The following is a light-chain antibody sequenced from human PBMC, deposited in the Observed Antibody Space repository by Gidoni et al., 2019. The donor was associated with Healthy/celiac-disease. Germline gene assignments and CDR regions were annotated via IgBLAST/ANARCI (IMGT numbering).Light chain of an antibody. V-gene: IGLV3-1*01. CDR2: QDS. CDR3: QAWDSSTAYVV. CDR1: KLGDKY. Sequence: SYELTHPPSVSVSPGQTASITCSGDKLGDKYACWYQQKPGQSPVLVIYQDSKRPSGIPERFSGSNSGNTATLTISGTQAMDEADYYCQAWDSSTAYVVFGGGTKLTVL. J-gene: IGLJ2*01.